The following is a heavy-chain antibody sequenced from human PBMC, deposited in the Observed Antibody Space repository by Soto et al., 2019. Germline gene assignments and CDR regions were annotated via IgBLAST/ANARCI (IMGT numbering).Heavy chain of an antibody. CDR3: ARRYGYYFDY. V-gene: IGHV4-59*08. Sequence: QVQLQGSGPGRVKPSETLSLTCTVSGGSISSYYWSWIRQPPGKGLEWIGYIYYSGSTNYNPSLKSRVTISVDTSKNQLSLKLSSVTAADTAVYYCARRYGYYFDYWGQGTLVTVSS. D-gene: IGHD4-17*01. CDR1: GGSISSYY. CDR2: IYYSGST. J-gene: IGHJ4*02.